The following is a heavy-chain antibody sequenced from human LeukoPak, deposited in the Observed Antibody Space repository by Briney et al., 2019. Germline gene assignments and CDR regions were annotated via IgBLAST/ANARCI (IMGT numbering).Heavy chain of an antibody. CDR1: GYTFTSYD. V-gene: IGHV1-8*01. D-gene: IGHD4-17*01. CDR2: MNPNSGNT. J-gene: IGHJ5*02. CDR3: ATQKTTVTSENWFDP. Sequence: GASVKVSCKASGYTFTSYDINWVRQATGQGREWMGWMNPNSGNTGYSQKFQGRVTMTRNTSISTAYMELSSVTAADTAVYYCATQKTTVTSENWFDPWGQGTLVTVSS.